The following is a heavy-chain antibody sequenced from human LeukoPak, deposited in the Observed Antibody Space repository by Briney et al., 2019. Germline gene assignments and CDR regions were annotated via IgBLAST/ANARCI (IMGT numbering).Heavy chain of an antibody. D-gene: IGHD3/OR15-3a*01. CDR1: GFTFSTYS. Sequence: GGSLRLSCAASGFTFSTYSMNWVRQAPGKGLEWVSSISSDSRYIFYAVSLKGRFTMSRDNARNSLYLQMISLRGEDTAVYYCARVAFGLYVMDVWGQGTTVTVS. CDR3: ARVAFGLYVMDV. CDR2: ISSDSRYI. J-gene: IGHJ6*02. V-gene: IGHV3-21*01.